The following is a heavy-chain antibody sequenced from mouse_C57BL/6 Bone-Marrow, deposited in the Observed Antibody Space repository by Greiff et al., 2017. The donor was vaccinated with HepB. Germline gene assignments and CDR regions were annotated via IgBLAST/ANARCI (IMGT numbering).Heavy chain of an antibody. J-gene: IGHJ3*01. CDR3: IYYDYDDGRGFAY. CDR1: GYTFTDHI. Sequence: QVQLQQSGAELASPGASVTLSCKASGYTFTDHIMNWVKKRPGQGLEWIGRINPVSGETNYNQKFMGKATFSVDRSSSTVYMVLNSLRSEYTAVYYGIYYDYDDGRGFAYWGQGTLVTVSA. CDR2: INPVSGET. V-gene: IGHV1-11*01. D-gene: IGHD2-4*01.